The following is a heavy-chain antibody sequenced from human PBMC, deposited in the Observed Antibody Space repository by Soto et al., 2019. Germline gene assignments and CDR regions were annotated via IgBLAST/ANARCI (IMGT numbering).Heavy chain of an antibody. V-gene: IGHV1-3*01. CDR3: ARDLGYKWNLIDY. CDR2: VNAGNGNT. CDR1: GDTLTSYA. D-gene: IGHD1-20*01. Sequence: GASVKVSCKASGDTLTSYAIHWVRQAPGQRLEWMGWVNAGNGNTKYSQKLQGRVTIKRETSASTAYMELSSLRSEDTAVYYCARDLGYKWNLIDYWGQGTLVTVSS. J-gene: IGHJ4*02.